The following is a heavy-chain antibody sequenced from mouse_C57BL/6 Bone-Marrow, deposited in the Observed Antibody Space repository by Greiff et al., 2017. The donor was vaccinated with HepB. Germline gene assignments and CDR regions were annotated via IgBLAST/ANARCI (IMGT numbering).Heavy chain of an antibody. J-gene: IGHJ4*01. V-gene: IGHV1-81*01. CDR2: IYPRSGNT. Sequence: VKLMESGAELARPGASVKLSCKASGYTFTSYGISWVKQRTGQGLEWIGEIYPRSGNTYYNEKFKGKATLTADKSSSTAYMELRSLTSEDSAVYFCAREGYWAMDYWGQGTSVTVSS. CDR3: AREGYWAMDY. CDR1: GYTFTSYG. D-gene: IGHD3-2*02.